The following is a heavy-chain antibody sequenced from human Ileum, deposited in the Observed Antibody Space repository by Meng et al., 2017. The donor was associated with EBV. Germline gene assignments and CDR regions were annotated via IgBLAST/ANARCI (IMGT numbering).Heavy chain of an antibody. D-gene: IGHD3-22*01. Sequence: QPQESRPGLVKPSATLSLTWAVSGYSISSTNWWGWIRQPPGKGLEWIGYIYYSGSTSYNPSLKSRVTMSVDTSKNQFSLNLNSVTAVDTAVYYCARNVPGTSAYYDWGQGTLVTVSS. J-gene: IGHJ4*02. CDR2: IYYSGST. CDR1: GYSISSTNW. V-gene: IGHV4-28*01. CDR3: ARNVPGTSAYYD.